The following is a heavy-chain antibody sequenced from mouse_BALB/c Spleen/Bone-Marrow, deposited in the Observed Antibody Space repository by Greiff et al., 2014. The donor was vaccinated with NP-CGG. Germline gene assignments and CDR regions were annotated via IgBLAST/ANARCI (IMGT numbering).Heavy chain of an antibody. CDR3: AKQYGNSDWYFDV. Sequence: QGPLKESGPGLGAPSQSLSITCTVSGLSLTDYVLSWVRQPPGKGLGWLGIIWGGGSTYYNPALKSRLTISKDNSRSQVFLKMNSLQTDDTAMYYCAKQYGNSDWYFDVWGAGTTVAVSS. D-gene: IGHD2-1*01. V-gene: IGHV2-6-5*01. J-gene: IGHJ1*01. CDR2: IWGGGST. CDR1: GLSLTDYV.